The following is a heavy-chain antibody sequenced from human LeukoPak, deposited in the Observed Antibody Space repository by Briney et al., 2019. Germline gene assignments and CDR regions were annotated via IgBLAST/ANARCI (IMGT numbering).Heavy chain of an antibody. D-gene: IGHD2-2*01. CDR2: INWNGGSI. CDR1: GFTFDDYG. V-gene: IGHV3-20*04. Sequence: GGSLTLSCALSGFTFDDYGMSWVRQAPGKGLEWVSGINWNGGSIGYADSVKGRFTISRDNVKNSLYLQMNSLRAEDTALYYCARGRSTFDYWGQGTLVTVSS. CDR3: ARGRSTFDY. J-gene: IGHJ4*02.